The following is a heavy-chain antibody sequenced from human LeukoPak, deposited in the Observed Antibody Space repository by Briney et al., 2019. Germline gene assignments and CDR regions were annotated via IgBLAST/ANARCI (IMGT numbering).Heavy chain of an antibody. CDR3: ARGQQQAYYFDY. CDR1: GFTFSSYS. V-gene: IGHV3-21*01. J-gene: IGHJ4*02. CDR2: ISSSSSYI. D-gene: IGHD6-13*01. Sequence: GGSLRLSCAASGFTFSSYSMNWVRQASGKGLEWVSSISSSSSYIYYADSVKGRFTISRDNAKNSLYLQMNSLRAEDTAVYYCARGQQQAYYFDYWGQGTLVTVSS.